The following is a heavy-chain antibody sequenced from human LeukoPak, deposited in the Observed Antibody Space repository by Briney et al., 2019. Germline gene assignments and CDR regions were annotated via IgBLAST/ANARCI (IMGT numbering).Heavy chain of an antibody. D-gene: IGHD3-22*01. Sequence: SSETLSLTCTVSGGSISSYYWSWIRQPPGKGLEWIGYIYYSGSTNYNPSLKSRVTISVDTSKNQFSLKLSSVTAADTAVYYCAREEYYDSSGYQYSGHFDYWGQGTLVTVSS. CDR3: AREEYYDSSGYQYSGHFDY. CDR2: IYYSGST. J-gene: IGHJ4*02. CDR1: GGSISSYY. V-gene: IGHV4-59*12.